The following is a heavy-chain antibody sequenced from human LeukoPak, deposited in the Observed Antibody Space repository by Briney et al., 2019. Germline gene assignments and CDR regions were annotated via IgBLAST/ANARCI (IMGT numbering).Heavy chain of an antibody. CDR2: INPNSGGT. CDR3: ARGICNSVSCAVFDY. Sequence: GASVKVSCKASGYTFTDYYLHWVRQAPGQGLEWVGWINPNSGGTNYAQKFQGRVTMTRDTSITTAYMDFRELRSDDTAVYYCARGICNSVSCAVFDYWGRGTPVTVSS. CDR1: GYTFTDYY. D-gene: IGHD2/OR15-2a*01. V-gene: IGHV1-2*02. J-gene: IGHJ4*02.